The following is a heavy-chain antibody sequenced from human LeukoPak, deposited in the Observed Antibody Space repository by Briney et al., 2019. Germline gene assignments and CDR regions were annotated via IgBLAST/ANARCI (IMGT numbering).Heavy chain of an antibody. J-gene: IGHJ4*02. V-gene: IGHV3-23*01. Sequence: GGSLRLSCAASGFKFDDYAMHWVRQAPGKGLEWVSHINSDGSITSYADSVKGRFTISRDNSKNTLYLQMNSLRAEDTAVYYCAKDYRERSITIFGVVISFDYWGQGTLVTVSS. D-gene: IGHD3-3*01. CDR1: GFKFDDYA. CDR2: INSDGSIT. CDR3: AKDYRERSITIFGVVISFDY.